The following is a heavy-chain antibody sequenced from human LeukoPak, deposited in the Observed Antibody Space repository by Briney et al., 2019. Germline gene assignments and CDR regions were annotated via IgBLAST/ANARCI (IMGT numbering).Heavy chain of an antibody. CDR2: IYYSGST. J-gene: IGHJ4*02. V-gene: IGHV4-39*01. CDR1: GGSISSSSYY. Sequence: PSETLSLTCTVSGGSISSSSYYWGWIRQPPGKGLEWIGSIYYSGSTNYNPSLKSRVTISVDTSKNQFSLKLSSVTAADTAVYYCARHLGMTTVTPFDYWGQGTLVTVSS. CDR3: ARHLGMTTVTPFDY. D-gene: IGHD4-17*01.